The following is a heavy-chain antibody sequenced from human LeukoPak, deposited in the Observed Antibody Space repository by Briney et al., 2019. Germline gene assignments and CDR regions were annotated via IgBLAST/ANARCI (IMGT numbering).Heavy chain of an antibody. V-gene: IGHV3-74*03. CDR2: INSDGSTT. D-gene: IGHD6-19*01. Sequence: PGGSLRLSCAASGFTFRSHWMYSVRQAPGKGLVWVSRINSDGSTTTYADSVKGRFTISRDNVRNTLYLQMSNLRVDDTAVYYCARDPMTAVAIDYWGQGTLVTVSS. CDR1: GFTFRSHW. J-gene: IGHJ4*02. CDR3: ARDPMTAVAIDY.